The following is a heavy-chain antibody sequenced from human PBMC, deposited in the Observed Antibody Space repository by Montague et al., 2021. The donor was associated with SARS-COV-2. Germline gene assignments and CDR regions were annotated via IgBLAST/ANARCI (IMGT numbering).Heavy chain of an antibody. V-gene: IGHV4-59*01. Sequence: SETLSLTCTVSFGSISTYYWSWIRQPPGKRLEWIGFIFYNGSTKYNPSLKRRVSISLDTSKNQFSLTLSSVTAADTAVYYCARQDAWAYCGDECYRGWFDSWGQGTLVTVSS. D-gene: IGHD2-21*01. CDR2: IFYNGST. CDR3: ARQDAWAYCGDECYRGWFDS. CDR1: FGSISTYY. J-gene: IGHJ5*01.